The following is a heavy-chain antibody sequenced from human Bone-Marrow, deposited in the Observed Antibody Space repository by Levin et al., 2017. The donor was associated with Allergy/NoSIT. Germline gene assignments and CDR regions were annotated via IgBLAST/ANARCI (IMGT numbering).Heavy chain of an antibody. CDR1: GFSFTSFA. Sequence: GESLKISCAVSGFSFTSFAMNWVRQAPGKGLEWVSIISGGGEITYYADSVKGRFTISRDNSKKMLYVEMSSLRAEDTAVYYCAKSGDYFGSGTYSRFDYWGQGALVTVSS. V-gene: IGHV3-23*01. J-gene: IGHJ4*02. CDR2: ISGGGEIT. D-gene: IGHD3-10*01. CDR3: AKSGDYFGSGTYSRFDY.